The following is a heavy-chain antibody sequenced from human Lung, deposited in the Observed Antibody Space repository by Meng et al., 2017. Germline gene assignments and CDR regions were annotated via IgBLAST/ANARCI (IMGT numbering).Heavy chain of an antibody. CDR1: GLTFTDHW. Sequence: VQLVESGGGLVPPGGSLRLSCAASGLTFTDHWMHWVRQGPGKGLVWVSRINRDGTKPTYADSVKGRFTISRDNAKNTLYLQMNNLRAEDTAFYYCTNDRLNHWGQGALVTVSS. CDR2: INRDGTKP. J-gene: IGHJ1*01. CDR3: TNDRLNH. D-gene: IGHD1-1*01. V-gene: IGHV3-74*01.